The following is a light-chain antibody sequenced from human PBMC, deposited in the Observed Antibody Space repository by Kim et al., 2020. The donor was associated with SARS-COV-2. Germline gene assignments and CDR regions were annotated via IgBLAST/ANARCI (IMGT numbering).Light chain of an antibody. Sequence: GQSLTISCTGTNSDIGGYNYVSWYQQHPGKAPKLMIYDVTKRPSGVSNRFSGSKSGNTASLTISGLQADDEADYYCSSYTSSKTWVFGGGTQLTVL. CDR2: DVT. J-gene: IGLJ3*02. CDR1: NSDIGGYNY. CDR3: SSYTSSKTWV. V-gene: IGLV2-14*03.